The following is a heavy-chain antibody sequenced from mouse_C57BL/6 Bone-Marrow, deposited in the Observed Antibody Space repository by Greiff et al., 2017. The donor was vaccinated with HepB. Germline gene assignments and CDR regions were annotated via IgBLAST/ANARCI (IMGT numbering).Heavy chain of an antibody. Sequence: VQLKESGGGLVQPGGSLKLSCAASGFTFSDYYMYWVRQTPEKRLEWVAYISNGGGSTYYPDTVKGRFTISRDNAKNTLYLQMSRLKSEDTAMYYCARRGNYANYFDYWGQGTTLTVSS. D-gene: IGHD2-1*01. V-gene: IGHV5-12*01. CDR1: GFTFSDYY. CDR2: ISNGGGST. J-gene: IGHJ2*01. CDR3: ARRGNYANYFDY.